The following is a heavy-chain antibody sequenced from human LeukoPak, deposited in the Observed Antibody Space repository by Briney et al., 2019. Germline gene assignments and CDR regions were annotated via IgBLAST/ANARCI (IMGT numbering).Heavy chain of an antibody. Sequence: PSETLSLTCTVSGGSISSSSYYWGWIRQPPGKGLEWIGSIYYSGSTYYNPSLKSRVTISVDTSKNQFSLKLSSVTAADTAVYYCARHSYRGEGRPLDYWGQGTLVTVSS. D-gene: IGHD3-16*01. CDR3: ARHSYRGEGRPLDY. V-gene: IGHV4-39*01. CDR2: IYYSGST. CDR1: GGSISSSSYY. J-gene: IGHJ4*02.